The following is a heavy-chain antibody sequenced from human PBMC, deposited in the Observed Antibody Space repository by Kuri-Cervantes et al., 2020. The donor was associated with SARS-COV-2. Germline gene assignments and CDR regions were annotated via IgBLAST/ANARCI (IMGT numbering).Heavy chain of an antibody. D-gene: IGHD5-18*01. J-gene: IGHJ4*02. CDR2: IYYSGST. V-gene: IGHV4-31*03. CDR1: GGSISSGGYY. Sequence: SETLSLTCTVSGGSISSGGYYWSWIRQHPGKGLEWIGYIYYSGSTYYNPSLKSRVTISVDTSKNQFSLKLSSGTAADTAVYYCAREVRIQLWFVDYWGQGTLVTVSS. CDR3: AREVRIQLWFVDY.